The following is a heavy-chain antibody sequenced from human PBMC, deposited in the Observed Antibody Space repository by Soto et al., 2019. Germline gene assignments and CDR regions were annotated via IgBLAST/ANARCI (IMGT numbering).Heavy chain of an antibody. D-gene: IGHD2-2*01. CDR2: VSFDGSLK. CDR1: EVIFSNSA. CDR3: ARDGPSSLTSYFDY. V-gene: IGHV3-30*04. J-gene: IGHJ4*02. Sequence: GGSLRLSCVASEVIFSNSAMHWVRQAPGKGLEWVAVVSFDGSLKYYADSVEGRFTISRDSSKNTLYLQMNSLRPEDTAVYYCARDGPSSLTSYFDYWGQGTLVTVSS.